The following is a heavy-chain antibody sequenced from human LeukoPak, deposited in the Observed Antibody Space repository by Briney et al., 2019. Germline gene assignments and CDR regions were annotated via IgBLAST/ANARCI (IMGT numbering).Heavy chain of an antibody. CDR3: VRDFRSADY. CDR1: GFAFSTYC. CDR2: ICPDGTVT. Sequence: GGSLRLSCAASGFAFSTYCMHWVRQAPGKGPMWVSRICPDGTVTNYADSVKARFIISRDNARNTVYLQMNSLRVEDTAVYYCVRDFRSADYWGQGTLVTVSS. J-gene: IGHJ4*02. V-gene: IGHV3-74*01.